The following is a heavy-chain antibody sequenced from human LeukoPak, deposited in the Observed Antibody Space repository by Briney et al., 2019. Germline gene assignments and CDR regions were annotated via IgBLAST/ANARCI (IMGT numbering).Heavy chain of an antibody. D-gene: IGHD3-10*01. Sequence: ASVKVSCKASGYTFTGYYMHWVRQAPGQGLEWMGWINPHTGGTNYAQKLQGRVTMTTDTSTSTAYMELRSLRSDDTAVYYCARDGYMVRGVIITYNWFDPWGQGTLVTVSS. V-gene: IGHV1-2*02. CDR3: ARDGYMVRGVIITYNWFDP. CDR1: GYTFTGYY. CDR2: INPHTGGT. J-gene: IGHJ5*02.